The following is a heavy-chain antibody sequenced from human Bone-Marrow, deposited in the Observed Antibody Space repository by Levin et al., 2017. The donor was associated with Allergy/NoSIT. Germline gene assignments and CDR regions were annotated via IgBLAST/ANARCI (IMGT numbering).Heavy chain of an antibody. CDR1: GSTFTTYD. CDR2: MNPNSGNT. D-gene: IGHD3-22*01. Sequence: GGSLRLSCKASGSTFTTYDINWVRQATGQGLEWMGWMNPNSGNTGYAQKFQGRVTMTRNTSISTAYMELSSLRSEDTAVFYCARRTSHDNSGKIIDYWGQGTLVTVSS. CDR3: ARRTSHDNSGKIIDY. V-gene: IGHV1-8*01. J-gene: IGHJ4*02.